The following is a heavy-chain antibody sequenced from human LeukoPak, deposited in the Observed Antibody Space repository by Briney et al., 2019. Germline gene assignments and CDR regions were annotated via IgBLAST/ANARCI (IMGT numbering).Heavy chain of an antibody. Sequence: ASVKVSCKASGGTFSSYAISWVRQAPGQGLEWMGWIIPIFGKANYAQKFQGRVTITTDESTSTAYMELSSLRSEDTAVYYCARGIRDYYFDYWGQGTLVTVSS. CDR1: GGTFSSYA. CDR3: ARGIRDYYFDY. J-gene: IGHJ4*02. D-gene: IGHD5-18*01. V-gene: IGHV1-69*05. CDR2: IIPIFGKA.